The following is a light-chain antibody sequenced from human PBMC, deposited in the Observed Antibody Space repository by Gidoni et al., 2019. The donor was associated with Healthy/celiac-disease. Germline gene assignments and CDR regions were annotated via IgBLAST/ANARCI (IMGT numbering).Light chain of an antibody. CDR2: DAS. CDR1: QSVSSY. J-gene: IGKJ5*01. Sequence: EIVLTQSPATLSLSPGERATLPCRASQSVSSYLAWYQQKPGQAPRLLIYDASNWATGIPARFSGSGSGTDFTLTISSLEPEDFAVYYCQQRSNWPPFITFGQGTRLEIK. V-gene: IGKV3-11*01. CDR3: QQRSNWPPFIT.